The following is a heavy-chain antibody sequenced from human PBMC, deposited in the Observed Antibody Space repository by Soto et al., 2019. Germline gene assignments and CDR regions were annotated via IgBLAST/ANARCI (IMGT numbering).Heavy chain of an antibody. CDR2: ITGASGYI. CDR1: GFSFLSYG. J-gene: IGHJ4*02. CDR3: ARHGIHSTDLYYFDY. Sequence: EVQLVESGGGLVKSGGSLRLTCAASGFSFLSYGMSWVRQAPGKGSEWVAFITGASGYIWYADSVKGRFSVSRDNAKNSLYLEMNNLRADDAAVYYCARHGIHSTDLYYFDYWGQGALVAVST. V-gene: IGHV3-21*02. D-gene: IGHD2-2*01.